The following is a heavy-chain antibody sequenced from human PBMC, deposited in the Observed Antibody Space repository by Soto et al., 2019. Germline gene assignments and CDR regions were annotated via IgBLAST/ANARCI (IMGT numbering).Heavy chain of an antibody. CDR2: IIPIFGTA. CDR1: GGTFSSYA. Sequence: QVQLVQSGAEVKKPGSSVKVSCKASGGTFSSYAISWVRQAPGQGLEWMGGIIPIFGTANYAQKFQGRVTITADESTSTAYMELSSLRSEDTAVYYRARDRVSRGYNWNYVFDYWGQGTLVTVSS. J-gene: IGHJ4*02. D-gene: IGHD1-7*01. CDR3: ARDRVSRGYNWNYVFDY. V-gene: IGHV1-69*01.